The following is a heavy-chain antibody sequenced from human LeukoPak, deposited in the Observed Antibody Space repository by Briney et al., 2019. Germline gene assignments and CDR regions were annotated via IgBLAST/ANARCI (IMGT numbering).Heavy chain of an antibody. D-gene: IGHD6-13*01. CDR3: ARVEQQLDCFDY. Sequence: GGSLRLSCAASGFMFSSNWMSWVRLAPGKGLEWVANIKEDGTETYYVDSVKGRFTISRDNAKNSLYLQMNSLRVEDTAVYYCARVEQQLDCFDYWGQGTLVTVSS. CDR1: GFMFSSNW. V-gene: IGHV3-7*01. J-gene: IGHJ4*02. CDR2: IKEDGTET.